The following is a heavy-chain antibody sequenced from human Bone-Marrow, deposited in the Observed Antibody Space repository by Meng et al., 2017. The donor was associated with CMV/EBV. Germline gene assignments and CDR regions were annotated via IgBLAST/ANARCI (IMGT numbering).Heavy chain of an antibody. D-gene: IGHD2-2*01. CDR2: IYPASGGT. CDR1: GYTFTGYY. V-gene: IGHV1-2*02. Sequence: ASVKVSCKASGYTFTGYYMHWVRQAPGQGLEWLGWIYPASGGTNYAQNFQGRVTMTSDTSISTACMELSRLRSDDAALYFCARVSTSYTIHEVVVVVPPDYWGQGTLVTVSS. CDR3: ARVSTSYTIHEVVVVVPPDY. J-gene: IGHJ4*02.